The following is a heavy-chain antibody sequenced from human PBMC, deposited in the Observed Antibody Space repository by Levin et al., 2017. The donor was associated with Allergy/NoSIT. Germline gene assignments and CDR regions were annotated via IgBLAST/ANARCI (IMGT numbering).Heavy chain of an antibody. J-gene: IGHJ6*03. V-gene: IGHV3-43*01. CDR3: AKDGSGSYYGYYYYYMDV. CDR1: GFTFDDYT. CDR2: ISWDGGST. Sequence: GESLKISCAASGFTFDDYTMHWVRQAPGKGLEWVSLISWDGGSTYYADSVKGRFTISRDNSKNSLYLQMNSLRTEDTALYYCAKDGSGSYYGYYYYYMDVWGKGTTVTVSS. D-gene: IGHD3-10*01.